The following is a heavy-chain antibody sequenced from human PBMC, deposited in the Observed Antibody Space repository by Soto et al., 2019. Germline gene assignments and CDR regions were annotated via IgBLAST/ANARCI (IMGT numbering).Heavy chain of an antibody. J-gene: IGHJ6*02. Sequence: GASVKVSCKASGGTFSSYAISWVRQDPGQGLEWMGGIIPIFGTANYAQKFQGRVTITADESTSTAYMELSSLRSEDTAVYYCAREMATIYYYGMDVWGQGTTVTVSS. CDR1: GGTFSSYA. D-gene: IGHD5-12*01. CDR3: AREMATIYYYGMDV. CDR2: IIPIFGTA. V-gene: IGHV1-69*13.